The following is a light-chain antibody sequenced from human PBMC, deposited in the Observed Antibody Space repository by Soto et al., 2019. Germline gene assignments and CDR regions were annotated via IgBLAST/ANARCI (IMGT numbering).Light chain of an antibody. CDR1: QSVSSNY. Sequence: EFVLTQSPGTLSLSPGERATLSCRAGQSVSSNYLAWYQQKPGQAPRLLIYGASSRATGIPDRFSGSGSGTDFTLTISRLEPEDCAVYYCQQYGGSALFTFGPGTKVDIK. CDR3: QQYGGSALFT. J-gene: IGKJ3*01. V-gene: IGKV3-20*01. CDR2: GAS.